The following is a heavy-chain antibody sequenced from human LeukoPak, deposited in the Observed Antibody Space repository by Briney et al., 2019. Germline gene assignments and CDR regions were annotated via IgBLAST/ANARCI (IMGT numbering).Heavy chain of an antibody. CDR1: GGSISSDY. CDR2: LSLGEVA. CDR3: VRVSTASGGAFDV. J-gene: IGHJ3*01. Sequence: SETLSLTCTISGGSISSDYWSWIRQPPGQGLEWIGYLSLGEVAFYNPSLEGRLTTSADTSKNQFSLNLTSVTAADTAMYYCVRVSTASGGAFDVWGQGTMVTVSS. V-gene: IGHV4-59*13. D-gene: IGHD2-21*02.